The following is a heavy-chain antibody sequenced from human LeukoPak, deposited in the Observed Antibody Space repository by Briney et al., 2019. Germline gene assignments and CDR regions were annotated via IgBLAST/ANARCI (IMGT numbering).Heavy chain of an antibody. V-gene: IGHV4-59*01. CDR3: ARDTDASGSYFRWFDP. J-gene: IGHJ5*02. CDR2: IYYSGST. D-gene: IGHD1-26*01. CDR1: GFTFNVYS. Sequence: GSLRLSCAASGFTFNVYSMNWVRQPPGKGLEWIGYIYYSGSTNYNPSLKSRVTISVDTSKNQFSLKLSSVTAADTAVYYCARDTDASGSYFRWFDPWGQGTLVTVSS.